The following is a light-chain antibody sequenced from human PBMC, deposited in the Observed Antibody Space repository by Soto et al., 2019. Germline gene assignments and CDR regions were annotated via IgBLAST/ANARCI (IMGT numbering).Light chain of an antibody. CDR3: QQYGSSPPLT. Sequence: EIVLTQSPGTLSLSPGERATLSCRASQSVSSSYLAWYQQKPGQAPRLLIYGASSRATGIPDRFSGSGSGTVFTLTISRLESEDFAVYYCQQYGSSPPLTFGGGTKVEIK. CDR2: GAS. CDR1: QSVSSSY. J-gene: IGKJ4*01. V-gene: IGKV3-20*01.